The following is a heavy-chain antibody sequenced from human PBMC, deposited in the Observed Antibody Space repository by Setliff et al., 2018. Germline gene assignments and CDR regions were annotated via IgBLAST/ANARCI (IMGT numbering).Heavy chain of an antibody. CDR3: ARERTIFGILVISGWFDP. CDR2: VSASGST. Sequence: SETLSLTCTVSGASISDYYWTWIRQPAGKELEWIGRVSASGSTTYNPSLKSRVTMSVDTSRNQISLNLTSVTAADTAMYYCARERTIFGILVISGWFDPWGQGTMVTVSS. CDR1: GASISDYY. D-gene: IGHD3-3*01. V-gene: IGHV4-4*07. J-gene: IGHJ5*01.